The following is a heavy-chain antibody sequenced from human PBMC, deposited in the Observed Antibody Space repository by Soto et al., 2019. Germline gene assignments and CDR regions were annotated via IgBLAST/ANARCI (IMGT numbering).Heavy chain of an antibody. CDR3: AKAYYDYIWGSYRSGFPLDY. CDR1: GFTFSSYA. V-gene: IGHV3-23*01. Sequence: GGSLRLSCAASGFTFSSYAMSWVRQAPGKGLEWVSAISGSGGSTYYADSVKGRFTISRDNSKNTLYLQMNSLRAEDTAVYYCAKAYYDYIWGSYRSGFPLDYWGQGTLVTVSS. J-gene: IGHJ4*02. D-gene: IGHD3-16*02. CDR2: ISGSGGST.